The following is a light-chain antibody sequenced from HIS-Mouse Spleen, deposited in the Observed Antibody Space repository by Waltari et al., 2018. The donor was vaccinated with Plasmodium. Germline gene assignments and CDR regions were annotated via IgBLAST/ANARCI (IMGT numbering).Light chain of an antibody. J-gene: IGKJ3*01. CDR2: GAS. Sequence: EIVMTQSPATLSVSPGERAPLTCRASPGVSSNLAWYQQKPGQAPRLLIYGASTRATGIPARVSGSGSGTEFTLTISSLQSEDFAVYYCQQYNNWSFTFGPGTKVDIK. CDR1: PGVSSN. V-gene: IGKV3-15*01. CDR3: QQYNNWSFT.